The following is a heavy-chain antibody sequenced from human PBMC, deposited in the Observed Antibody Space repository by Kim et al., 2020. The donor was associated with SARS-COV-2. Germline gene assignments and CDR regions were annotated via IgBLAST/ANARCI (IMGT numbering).Heavy chain of an antibody. J-gene: IGHJ6*02. CDR2: IYHSGST. CDR3: ARSIAAAGTASYDYGMDV. Sequence: SETLSLTCAVSGGSISSSNWWSWVRQPPGKGLEWIGEIYHSGSTNYNPSLKSRVTISVDKSKNQFSLKLSSVTAADTAVYYCARSIAAAGTASYDYGMDVWGQGTTVTVSS. V-gene: IGHV4-4*02. D-gene: IGHD6-13*01. CDR1: GGSISSSNW.